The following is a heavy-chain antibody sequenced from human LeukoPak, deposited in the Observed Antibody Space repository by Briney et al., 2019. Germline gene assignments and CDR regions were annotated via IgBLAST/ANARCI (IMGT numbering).Heavy chain of an antibody. CDR3: ARARSGYSYVLDY. V-gene: IGHV3-53*01. CDR1: GFNFDDYA. CDR2: IYSGGST. J-gene: IGHJ4*02. Sequence: PGGSLRLSCAASGFNFDDYAMHWVRRAPGKGLEWVSVIYSGGSTYYADSVKGRFTISRDNSKNTLYLQMNSLRAEDTAVYYCARARSGYSYVLDYWGQGTLVTVSS. D-gene: IGHD5-18*01.